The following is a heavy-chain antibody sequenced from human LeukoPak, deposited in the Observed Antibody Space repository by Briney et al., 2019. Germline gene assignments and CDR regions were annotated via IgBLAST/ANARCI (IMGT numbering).Heavy chain of an antibody. Sequence: LTGGSLRLSCAASGFTVSSFWMHWVRQAPGKGLVWVSRISSDGSNTYYADSVKGRFTISRDTAMNTLYLQMNSLRAEDTADYYCTRGRGSYGWFDLWGQGTQVTVSS. CDR3: TRGRGSYGWFDL. CDR1: GFTVSSFW. D-gene: IGHD3-10*01. CDR2: ISSDGSNT. V-gene: IGHV3-74*01. J-gene: IGHJ5*02.